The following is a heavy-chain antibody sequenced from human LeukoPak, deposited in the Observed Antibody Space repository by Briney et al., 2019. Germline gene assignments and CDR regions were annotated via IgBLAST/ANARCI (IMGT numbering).Heavy chain of an antibody. CDR1: GGSFSGYY. J-gene: IGHJ6*02. CDR2: INHSGST. V-gene: IGHV4-34*01. D-gene: IGHD1-26*01. CDR3: ARGGSGSYYVYYYYYGMDV. Sequence: SETLSLTCAVYGGSFSGYYWSWIRQPPGKGLEWIGEINHSGSTNYNPSLKSRVTISVDTSKNQSSLKLSSVTAADTAVYYCARGGSGSYYVYYYYYGMDVWGQGTTVTVSS.